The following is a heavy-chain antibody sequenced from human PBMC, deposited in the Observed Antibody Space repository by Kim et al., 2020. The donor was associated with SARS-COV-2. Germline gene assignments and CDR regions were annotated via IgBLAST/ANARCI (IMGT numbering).Heavy chain of an antibody. J-gene: IGHJ4*02. CDR3: ARVLGITIFGVVIIQGFDY. D-gene: IGHD3-3*01. CDR1: GGSISSGDYY. CDR2: IYYSGST. Sequence: SETLSLTCTVSGGSISSGDYYWSWIRQPPGKGLEWIGYIYYSGSTYYNPSLRSRVTISVDMSKNQFSLKLSSVTAADTAVYYCARVLGITIFGVVIIQGFDYWGQGTLVTVSS. V-gene: IGHV4-30-4*01.